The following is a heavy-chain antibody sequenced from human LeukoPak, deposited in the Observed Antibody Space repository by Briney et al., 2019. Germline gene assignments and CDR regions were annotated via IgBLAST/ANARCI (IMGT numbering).Heavy chain of an antibody. D-gene: IGHD4-17*01. CDR3: ARDLDYGDYGNWFDP. CDR1: GFTFSSYD. Sequence: SGGSLRLSCAASGFTFSSYDMHWVRQAPGKGLEWVAFIRYDGSNKYYADSVKGRFTISRDNSKNTLYLQMNSLRAEDTAVYYCARDLDYGDYGNWFDPWGQGTLVTVSS. CDR2: IRYDGSNK. J-gene: IGHJ5*02. V-gene: IGHV3-30*02.